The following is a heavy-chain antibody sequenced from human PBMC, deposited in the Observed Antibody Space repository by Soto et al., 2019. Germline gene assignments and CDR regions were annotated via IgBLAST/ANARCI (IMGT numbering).Heavy chain of an antibody. CDR3: TKNSAYALDY. Sequence: PSETLSLTLNVSGGSISSAELFWTLLRQPPGKGLEGLGYIYYSGSTNYNPSLKSRVTISVDKSKDQFFLKLSSVTAADTAVYYCTKNSAYALDYWGQGALVTVSS. V-gene: IGHV4-30-4*02. CDR1: GGSISSAELF. CDR2: IYYSGST. J-gene: IGHJ4*02. D-gene: IGHD5-12*01.